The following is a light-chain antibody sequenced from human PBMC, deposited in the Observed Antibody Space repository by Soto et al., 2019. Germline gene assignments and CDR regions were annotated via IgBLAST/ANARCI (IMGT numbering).Light chain of an antibody. V-gene: IGKV2-28*01. CDR1: QSLLHSNGYTY. Sequence: DIVMIQSPLSLPVTPGEPASISCRASQSLLHSNGYTYLDWYLQKPGQSPQLLIYLGSTRASGVPDRFSGSGSGTDFTLKISRVEAEDVGLYYCMQALQTPLTFGGGTKVEIK. CDR2: LGS. J-gene: IGKJ4*01. CDR3: MQALQTPLT.